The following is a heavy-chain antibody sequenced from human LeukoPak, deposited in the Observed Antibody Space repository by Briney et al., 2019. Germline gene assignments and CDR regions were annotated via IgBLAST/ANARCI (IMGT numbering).Heavy chain of an antibody. CDR1: GYTFTSYY. V-gene: IGHV1-2*02. J-gene: IGHJ4*02. Sequence: ASVKVSCKASGYTFTSYYMHWVRQAPGQGLEWMGWINPNSGGTNYAQKFQGRVTMTRDTSISTAYMELSRLRSDDTAVYYCARLRRDGYNPFDYWGQGTLVTVSS. CDR2: INPNSGGT. CDR3: ARLRRDGYNPFDY. D-gene: IGHD5-24*01.